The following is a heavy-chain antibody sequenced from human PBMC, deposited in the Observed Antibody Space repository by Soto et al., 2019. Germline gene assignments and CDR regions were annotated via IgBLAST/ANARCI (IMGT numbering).Heavy chain of an antibody. Sequence: QVQLQQWGAGLVKPSETLSLTCAVSGGSLSGYYWNWIRQAPGRGLEWIGEINNSGGTNYNPSLKSRLIISMDTAKNQFYLNLTSMTAADTAIYYGARYPAFCSNGINCPPGPWGQGTQVTVSS. J-gene: IGHJ5*02. CDR3: ARYPAFCSNGINCPPGP. CDR1: GGSLSGYY. D-gene: IGHD2-8*01. CDR2: INNSGGT. V-gene: IGHV4-34*02.